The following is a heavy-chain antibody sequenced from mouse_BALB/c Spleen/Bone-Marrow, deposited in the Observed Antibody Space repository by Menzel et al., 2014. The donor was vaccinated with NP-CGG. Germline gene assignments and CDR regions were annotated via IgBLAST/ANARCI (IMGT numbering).Heavy chain of an antibody. CDR3: ARRPDYGYSSYAMDY. J-gene: IGHJ4*01. Sequence: VQLQESGPGLVQPSQSLSITCTVSGFSLTSYGVHWVRQSPGKGLEWLGVIWSDGSTDYNAAFISRLSISKDNSKSQFFFKMNILQADDTAIYYCARRPDYGYSSYAMDYWGQGTSVTVSS. CDR2: IWSDGST. V-gene: IGHV2-4-1*01. CDR1: GFSLTSYG. D-gene: IGHD1-2*01.